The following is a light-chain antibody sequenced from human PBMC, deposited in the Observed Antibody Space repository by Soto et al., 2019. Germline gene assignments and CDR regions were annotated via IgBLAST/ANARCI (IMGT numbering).Light chain of an antibody. CDR1: QSVHSN. V-gene: IGKV3-15*01. Sequence: EIVLTQSPGTLSLSPWXGXXLXXXXSQSVHSNLAWFQQHPGQAPRLLIYGASSRATGIPVRFSGSGSGTEFTLTISSLQPEDFAVYYCQQYTDWPWGTFGGGTKVDIK. J-gene: IGKJ4*01. CDR2: GAS. CDR3: QQYTDWPWGT.